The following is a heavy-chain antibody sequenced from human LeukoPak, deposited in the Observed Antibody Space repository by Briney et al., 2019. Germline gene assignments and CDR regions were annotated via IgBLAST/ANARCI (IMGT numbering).Heavy chain of an antibody. CDR3: ARKNYGDRHPYDY. Sequence: ASVKVSCKASGYTFTSYYMHWVRQAPGQGLEWMGIINPSGGSTSYAQKFQGRVTMTGDTSTSIAYMELSSLTSEDTAIYYCARKNYGDRHPYDYWGQGTLVTVSS. D-gene: IGHD2-21*02. CDR2: INPSGGST. J-gene: IGHJ4*02. V-gene: IGHV1-46*01. CDR1: GYTFTSYY.